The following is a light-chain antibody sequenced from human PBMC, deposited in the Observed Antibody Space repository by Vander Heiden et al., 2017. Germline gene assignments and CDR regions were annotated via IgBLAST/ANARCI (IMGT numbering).Light chain of an antibody. V-gene: IGKV3-15*01. CDR1: RSISRN. CDR3: QQYNNWPPSWT. Sequence: EIVMTQSPATLSVSRGERATLSCRASRSISRNLAWYQQKPGQAPRLLIYGASARATGVTSRFSGSGSGTEFTLTISSLQSVDSAVYYCQQYNNWPPSWTFGQGTKVEV. J-gene: IGKJ1*01. CDR2: GAS.